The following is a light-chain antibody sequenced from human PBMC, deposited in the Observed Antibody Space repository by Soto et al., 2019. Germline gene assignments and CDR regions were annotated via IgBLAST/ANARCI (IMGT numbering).Light chain of an antibody. CDR3: QQYGSPLT. CDR1: EPFNSPH. CDR2: GAS. Sequence: VLTQSPATLSLSPGERATLSCTTNEPFNSPHLAWYQQKPGQAPRLLIYGASNRATGIPDRFSGSGSGADSTLTISRLEPEDFAVYYCQQYGSPLTFGGGTKVEI. V-gene: IGKV3-20*01. J-gene: IGKJ4*01.